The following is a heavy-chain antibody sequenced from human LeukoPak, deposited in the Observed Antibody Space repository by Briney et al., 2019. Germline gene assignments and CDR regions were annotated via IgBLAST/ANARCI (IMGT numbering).Heavy chain of an antibody. V-gene: IGHV4-39*01. CDR2: IGYSGPT. J-gene: IGHJ4*02. CDR1: GDSISSRASF. Sequence: PSETLSLTCTVSGDSISSRASFWGWVRQPPGKGLEWLRSIGYSGPTYYNPSLKSRVTIPVDTSKNQFSLKLSSVTAADTAVYYCVRHEEEDGYNAKTFDYWGQGTLVTVFS. D-gene: IGHD5-24*01. CDR3: VRHEEEDGYNAKTFDY.